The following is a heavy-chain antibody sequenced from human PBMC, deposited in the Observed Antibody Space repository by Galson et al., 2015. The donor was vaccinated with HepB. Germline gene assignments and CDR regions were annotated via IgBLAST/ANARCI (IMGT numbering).Heavy chain of an antibody. J-gene: IGHJ4*02. V-gene: IGHV1-46*01. CDR2: IHPSGATT. CDR1: GYTFTNYY. Sequence: SVKVSCKASGYTFTNYYMHWVRQAPGQGLEWMGIIHPSGATTTYAQKFQGRVTMTRDTSTSTVYMGLSSLRSEDTAVYYCALGYCNGGTCYPGYWGQGTLVTVSS. CDR3: ALGYCNGGTCYPGY. D-gene: IGHD2-15*01.